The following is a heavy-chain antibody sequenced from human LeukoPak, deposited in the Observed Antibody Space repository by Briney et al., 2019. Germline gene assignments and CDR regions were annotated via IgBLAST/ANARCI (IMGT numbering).Heavy chain of an antibody. D-gene: IGHD6-25*01. CDR1: GYTFTGYY. Sequence: ASVKVSCKASGYTFTGYYMHWVRQAPGQGLEWMGIINPSGGSTSYAQKFQGKVTMTRDMSTSTVYMELSSLRSEDTAVYYCARDRGEDAFDIWGQGTMVTVSS. CDR2: INPSGGST. V-gene: IGHV1-46*01. J-gene: IGHJ3*02. CDR3: ARDRGEDAFDI.